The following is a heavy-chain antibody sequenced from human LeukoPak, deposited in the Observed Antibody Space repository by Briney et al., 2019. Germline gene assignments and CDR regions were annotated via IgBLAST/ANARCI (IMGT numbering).Heavy chain of an antibody. CDR1: GGSISSYY. CDR2: IYTSGST. Sequence: SETLSLTCTVSGGSISSYYWSWIRQPAGKGLEWIGHIYTSGSTNYNPSLKSRVTISVDTSKNQFSLKLSSVTAADTAVYYCARELYYDSSGYYFSFDYWGQGTLVTVSS. J-gene: IGHJ4*02. D-gene: IGHD3-22*01. CDR3: ARELYYDSSGYYFSFDY. V-gene: IGHV4-4*07.